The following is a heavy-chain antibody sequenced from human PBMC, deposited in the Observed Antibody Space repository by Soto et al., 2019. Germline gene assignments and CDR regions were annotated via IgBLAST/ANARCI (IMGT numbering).Heavy chain of an antibody. CDR1: GFTFSSYA. D-gene: IGHD3-16*02. Sequence: DVQLLESGGGLVQPGGSLRLSCAASGFTFSSYAMSWVRQAPGKGLEWVSAISGSGGSTYYADSVKGRFTISRDNSKNTLYLQMNSLRAEDTAVYYCAKDSNPDRGDYIWGSYRPFDYWGQGTLVTVSS. J-gene: IGHJ4*02. CDR2: ISGSGGST. CDR3: AKDSNPDRGDYIWGSYRPFDY. V-gene: IGHV3-23*01.